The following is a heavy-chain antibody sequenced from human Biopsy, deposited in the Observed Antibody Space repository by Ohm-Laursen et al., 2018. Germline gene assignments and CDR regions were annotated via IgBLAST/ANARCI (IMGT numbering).Heavy chain of an antibody. CDR2: VYHSGTT. CDR3: ARHDGNGPFALDS. V-gene: IGHV4-39*01. J-gene: IGHJ4*02. Sequence: QTLSLTCAVSGGSISSGSNYWAWIRQPPGKGLEWIGSVYHSGTTYYSPSLKSRVTISVDTSKNHLSLKVTSVTAADTAAYYCARHDGNGPFALDSWGQGTLVTVSS. D-gene: IGHD5-24*01. CDR1: GGSISSGSNY.